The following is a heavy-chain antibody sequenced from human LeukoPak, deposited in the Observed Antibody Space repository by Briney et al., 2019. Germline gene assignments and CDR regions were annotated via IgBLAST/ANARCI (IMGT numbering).Heavy chain of an antibody. D-gene: IGHD3-22*01. J-gene: IGHJ2*01. V-gene: IGHV1-8*01. CDR1: GYTFTSYD. CDR2: MNPNSGNT. CDR3: ARGYAMIVVVPYWYFDL. Sequence: ASVKVSCKASGYTFTSYDINWVRQATGQGLEWMGWMNPNSGNTGYAQKFQGRVTITRNTSISTAYMELSSLRSEDTAVYYCARGYAMIVVVPYWYFDLWGRGTLVTVSS.